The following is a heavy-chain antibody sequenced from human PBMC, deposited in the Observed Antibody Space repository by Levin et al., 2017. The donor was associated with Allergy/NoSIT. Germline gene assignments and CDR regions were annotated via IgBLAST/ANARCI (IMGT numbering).Heavy chain of an antibody. CDR3: ARQSCSGTSCFYFDY. V-gene: IGHV4-59*08. CDR2: IHDSGKT. Sequence: SETLSLTCTVSDGSIYGHYWTWIRQPPGKGLEYIGYIHDSGKTHYNPSLESRVNILVDASKNQFSLKLSSVTAADTAIYYWARQSCSGTSCFYFDYWGQGALVTVSS. J-gene: IGHJ4*02. CDR1: DGSIYGHY. D-gene: IGHD2-2*01.